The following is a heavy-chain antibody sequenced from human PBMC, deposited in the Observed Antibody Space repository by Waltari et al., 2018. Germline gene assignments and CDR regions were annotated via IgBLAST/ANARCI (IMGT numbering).Heavy chain of an antibody. D-gene: IGHD2-15*01. J-gene: IGHJ3*02. V-gene: IGHV3-30*03. Sequence: QVQLVESGGGVVQPGRSLRLSCAASGFTFSSYGMPWVRQAPGKGLEWVAVISYDGSNKYYADSEKGRFTISRDNSKNTLYLQMNSLRAEDTAVYYCAIPTVVNDAFDIWGQGTMVTVSS. CDR3: AIPTVVNDAFDI. CDR2: ISYDGSNK. CDR1: GFTFSSYG.